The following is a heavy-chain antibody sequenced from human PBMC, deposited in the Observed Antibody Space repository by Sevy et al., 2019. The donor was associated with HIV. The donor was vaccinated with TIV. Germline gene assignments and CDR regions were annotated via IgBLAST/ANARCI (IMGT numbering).Heavy chain of an antibody. CDR3: AKAGIGHIVVVTARYYFDY. Sequence: GGSLRLSCAASGFTFSSYAMSWVRQAPGKGLEWVSAISGSGGSTYYADSVKGRFTISRDNSKNTLYLQMNSLRAEDTAVYYCAKAGIGHIVVVTARYYFDYWGQGTLVTVSS. CDR1: GFTFSSYA. V-gene: IGHV3-23*01. J-gene: IGHJ4*02. CDR2: ISGSGGST. D-gene: IGHD2-21*02.